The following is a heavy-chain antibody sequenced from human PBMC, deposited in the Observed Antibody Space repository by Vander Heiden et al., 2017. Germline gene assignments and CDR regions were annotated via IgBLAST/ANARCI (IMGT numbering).Heavy chain of an antibody. CDR2: IYYKGST. CDR1: GGSITSYY. J-gene: IGHJ4*02. CDR3: ARDTSVQY. V-gene: IGHV4-59*01. Sequence: QVQLQESGPGLVRPSETLFLTCTVSGGSITSYYWNWIRQPPGKGMEWIGYIYYKGSTNYNPSIKSRVTISVDTSKNKLSINITSVTAADTAVYYGARDTSVQYWGQGTMVSV.